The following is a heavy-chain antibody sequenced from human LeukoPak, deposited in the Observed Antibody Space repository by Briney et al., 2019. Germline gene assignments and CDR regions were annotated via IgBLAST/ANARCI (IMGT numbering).Heavy chain of an antibody. V-gene: IGHV4-59*02. D-gene: IGHD2/OR15-2a*01. CDR2: LSYTGKT. CDR1: GVSVSTSR. Sequence: KPSETLSLTCNVSGVSVSTSRWNWIRQRPGKGLEWIGCLSYTGKTDYNPSLKSRVSISLGSSNNHFSLKLTSVTAADTAVYYCSEGYFEPFDHWGQGILVTVSS. J-gene: IGHJ4*02. CDR3: SEGYFEPFDH.